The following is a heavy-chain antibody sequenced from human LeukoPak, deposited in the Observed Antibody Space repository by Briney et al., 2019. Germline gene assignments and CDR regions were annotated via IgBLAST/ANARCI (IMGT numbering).Heavy chain of an antibody. CDR3: ARVGSTWYLDVVQSLQH. CDR1: GYTFTAYD. V-gene: IGHV1-2*02. D-gene: IGHD6-13*01. Sequence: EASVKVSCKASGYTFTAYDIHWVRQAPGQGLEWMGCIHPNSGGTNYARKFQGRVTLIRDTSISTAYMELSRLRSDDTAVFYCARVGSTWYLDVVQSLQHWGQGTLVTASS. J-gene: IGHJ1*01. CDR2: IHPNSGGT.